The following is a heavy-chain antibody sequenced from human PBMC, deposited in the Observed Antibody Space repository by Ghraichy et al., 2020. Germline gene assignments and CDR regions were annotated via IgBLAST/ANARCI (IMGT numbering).Heavy chain of an antibody. CDR1: GFSISTYG. CDR3: ARASRVARFYYYDGMDV. D-gene: IGHD2-15*01. Sequence: GGSLRLSCVGSGFSISTYGMNWVRQSPGKGLEWVSYITSSGRTIFYADSVRGRFTISRDNAQNSVFLQMKSLRDEDTAVYYCARASRVARFYYYDGMDVWGQGTTVTVSS. J-gene: IGHJ6*02. V-gene: IGHV3-48*02. CDR2: ITSSGRTI.